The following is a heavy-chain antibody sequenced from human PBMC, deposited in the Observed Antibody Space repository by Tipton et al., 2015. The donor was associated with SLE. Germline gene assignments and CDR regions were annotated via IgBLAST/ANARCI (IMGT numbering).Heavy chain of an antibody. D-gene: IGHD3-3*01. CDR2: IYYSGST. CDR1: GGSISSGGYY. J-gene: IGHJ3*01. V-gene: IGHV4-31*02. Sequence: LRLSCTVSGGSISSGGYYWSWIRQHPGKGLEWIGYIYYSGSTIHNPSLKSRVTMSVDTSKNQFSLKLSSVTAADTAVYYCAREPRSGYHDYWGQGTMVTVSS. CDR3: AREPRSGYHDY.